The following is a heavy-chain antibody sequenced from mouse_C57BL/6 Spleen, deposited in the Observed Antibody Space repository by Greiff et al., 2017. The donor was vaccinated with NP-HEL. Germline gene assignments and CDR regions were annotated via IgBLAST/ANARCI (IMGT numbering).Heavy chain of an antibody. CDR1: GFNIKDDY. D-gene: IGHD1-1*01. V-gene: IGHV14-4*01. CDR2: IDPENGDT. Sequence: EVQLQQSGAELVRPGASVQLSCTASGFNIKDDYMHWVKQRPEQGLEWIGWIDPENGDTEYASKFQGKATITADTSSNTAYLQLSSLTSEDTAVYYCTTSSSYDFDYWGQGTTLTVSS. J-gene: IGHJ2*01. CDR3: TTSSSYDFDY.